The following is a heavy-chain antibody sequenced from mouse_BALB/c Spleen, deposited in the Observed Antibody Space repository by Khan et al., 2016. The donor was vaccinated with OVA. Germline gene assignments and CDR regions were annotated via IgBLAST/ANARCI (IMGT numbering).Heavy chain of an antibody. D-gene: IGHD2-3*01. J-gene: IGHJ2*01. CDR3: PTSILLYFDF. V-gene: IGHV14-1*02. CDR1: GFNIKDYY. Sequence: EVQLQESGSELVRPGALVKLSCKASGFNIKDYYMHWVKQRPEQGLEWIGWSDPENGHTIYDPKYQGKASITADTSSNTAYLHLSSLTSEDTAFYYCPTSILLYFDFWDQGTTLTVSS. CDR2: SDPENGHT.